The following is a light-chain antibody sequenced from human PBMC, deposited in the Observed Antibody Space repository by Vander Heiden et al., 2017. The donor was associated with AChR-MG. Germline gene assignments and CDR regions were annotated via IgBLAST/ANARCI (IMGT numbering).Light chain of an antibody. CDR1: NIGSKS. Sequence: SYVLTQPPSVSVGPGTTDRITCGGHNIGSKSVHWYQQKPGQAPVLVVHENSDRPSGIPKRFSGSNSGNSATLTISGVEAGDEADYFCQVWDSTTDHHLFGGGTKLTVL. V-gene: IGLV3-21*03. CDR3: QVWDSTTDHHL. CDR2: ENS. J-gene: IGLJ2*01.